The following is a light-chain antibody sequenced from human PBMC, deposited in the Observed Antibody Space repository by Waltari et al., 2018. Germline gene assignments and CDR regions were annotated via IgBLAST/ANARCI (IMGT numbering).Light chain of an antibody. J-gene: IGKJ1*01. CDR2: WAS. Sequence: IVLSQSPDCLSVSLCERAPINSTSRHSVLYGSNKTNYLAWYQQRPRQPPQLLLYWASTRESGVPDRFSGSVSGTDLTLTISSLQAEDVAVYYCQHYYSPPWTFSPGTKVEIK. V-gene: IGKV4-1*01. CDR1: HSVLYGSNKTNY. CDR3: QHYYSPPWT.